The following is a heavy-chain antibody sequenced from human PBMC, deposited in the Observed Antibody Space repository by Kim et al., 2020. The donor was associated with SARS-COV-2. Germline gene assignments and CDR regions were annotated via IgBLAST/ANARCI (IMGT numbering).Heavy chain of an antibody. Sequence: GGSLRLSCAASGFTFTNYWMNWVRQAPGKGLVWVSRVIGDGRTTDYADFVRGRFTISRDNAKNTVYLQMTSLRAEDTAVYFCARDRLVTRSGFDYWGQGILVTVSS. CDR2: VIGDGRTT. CDR3: ARDRLVTRSGFDY. J-gene: IGHJ4*02. D-gene: IGHD2-21*02. V-gene: IGHV3-74*01. CDR1: GFTFTNYW.